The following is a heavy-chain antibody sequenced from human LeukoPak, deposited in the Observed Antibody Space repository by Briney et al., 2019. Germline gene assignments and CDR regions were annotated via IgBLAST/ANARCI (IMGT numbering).Heavy chain of an antibody. Sequence: ASVKVSCKASGYTFTSYDINWVRQATGQGLEWMGWMNPNSGNTGYAQKFQGRVTMTEDTSTDTAYMELSSLRSEDTAVYYCATDFVGARIAVAGTWLSYWGQGTLVTVSS. CDR1: GYTFTSYD. V-gene: IGHV1-8*01. CDR2: MNPNSGNT. CDR3: ATDFVGARIAVAGTWLSY. J-gene: IGHJ4*02. D-gene: IGHD6-19*01.